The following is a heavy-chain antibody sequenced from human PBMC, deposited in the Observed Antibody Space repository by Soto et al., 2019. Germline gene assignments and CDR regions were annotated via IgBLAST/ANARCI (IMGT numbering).Heavy chain of an antibody. CDR3: ARGRGNDAAYTNSWFDP. CDR2: IIPIFGTA. D-gene: IGHD1-1*01. V-gene: IGHV1-69*13. Sequence: ASVKVSCPASGGTFSSYAISWVRQAPGQGLEWMGGIIPIFGTANYAQKFQGRVTITADESTSTAYMELSSLRSEDTAVYYCARGRGNDAAYTNSWFDPWGKGNLVTV. CDR1: GGTFSSYA. J-gene: IGHJ5*02.